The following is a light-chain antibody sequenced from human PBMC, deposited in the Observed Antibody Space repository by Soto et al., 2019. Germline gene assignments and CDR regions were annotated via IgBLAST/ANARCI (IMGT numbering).Light chain of an antibody. CDR1: QSVSSN. CDR3: QQYHNWWT. V-gene: IGKV3-15*01. CDR2: GAS. J-gene: IGKJ1*01. Sequence: IDMAQSPATLSVSPGERATLSCRASQSVSSNLVWYQQKPGQAPRLLIYGASTRVTGIPARFSGSGSGTEFTLTISSLQSEDFAVYYCQQYHNWWTFGQGTKV.